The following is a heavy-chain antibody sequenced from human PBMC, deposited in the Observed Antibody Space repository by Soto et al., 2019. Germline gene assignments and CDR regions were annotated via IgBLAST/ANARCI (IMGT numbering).Heavy chain of an antibody. CDR2: INPNSGGT. J-gene: IGHJ6*02. CDR1: GYTFTGYY. Sequence: WASVKVSCKASGYTFTGYYMHWVRQAPGQGLDWMGWINPNSGGTNYAQKYQGWVTMTRDTSISTAYMEVSRLRYDYTAVYYCATGVPLVYGGNYCNYGVDLWGQGTTVTV. D-gene: IGHD1-26*01. V-gene: IGHV1-2*04. CDR3: ATGVPLVYGGNYCNYGVDL.